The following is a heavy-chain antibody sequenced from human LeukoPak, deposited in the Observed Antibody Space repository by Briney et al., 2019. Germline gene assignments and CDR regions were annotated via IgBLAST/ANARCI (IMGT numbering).Heavy chain of an antibody. Sequence: APVKVSCKVSGYTLTELSMHWVRQAPGKGLEWMGGFDPEDGETIYAQKFQGRVTMTEDTSTDTAYMELSSLRSEDTAVYYCATNYYDSSGSFDIWGQGTMVTVSS. CDR3: ATNYYDSSGSFDI. J-gene: IGHJ3*02. CDR2: FDPEDGET. CDR1: GYTLTELS. V-gene: IGHV1-24*01. D-gene: IGHD3-22*01.